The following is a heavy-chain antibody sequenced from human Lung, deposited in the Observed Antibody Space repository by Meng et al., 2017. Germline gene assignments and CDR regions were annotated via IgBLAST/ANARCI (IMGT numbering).Heavy chain of an antibody. CDR1: GGSIRSSNW. V-gene: IGHV4-4*02. CDR2: IYHSGST. Sequence: QVAVQRSGPGSGSPSGNRSLTFAFFGGSIRSSNWWRWVRQPPGKGLEWIGEIYHSGSTNYNPSLKSRVTISVDKSKNQFSLKLSSVTAADTAVYYCARGSITMVRGVSVFDPWGQGTLVTVSS. D-gene: IGHD3-10*01. J-gene: IGHJ5*02. CDR3: ARGSITMVRGVSVFDP.